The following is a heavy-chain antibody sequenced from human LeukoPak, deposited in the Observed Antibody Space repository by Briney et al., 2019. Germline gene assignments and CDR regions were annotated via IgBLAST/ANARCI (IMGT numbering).Heavy chain of an antibody. CDR1: GGSISSGDYY. V-gene: IGHV4-30-4*01. CDR3: ARENYYGSGSYLRDYYYGMDV. D-gene: IGHD3-10*01. Sequence: PSETLSLTCTVSGGSISSGDYYWSWIRQPPGKGLEWIGYIYYSGSTYYNPSLKSRVTISVDTSKNQFSLKLSSVTAADTAVYYCARENYYGSGSYLRDYYYGMDVWGQGTTVTVSS. CDR2: IYYSGST. J-gene: IGHJ6*02.